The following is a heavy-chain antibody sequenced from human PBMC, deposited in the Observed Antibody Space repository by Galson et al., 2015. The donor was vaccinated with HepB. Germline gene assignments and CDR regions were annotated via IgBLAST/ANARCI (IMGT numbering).Heavy chain of an antibody. Sequence: SLRLSCAASGFTFSSYGMHWVRQAPGKGLEWVAVIWYDGSNKYYADSVKGRFTISRDNSKNTLYLQMNSLRAEDTAVYYCARDSRQNDWLAAAGYALDIWGQGTMVTVSS. CDR1: GFTFSSYG. J-gene: IGHJ3*02. V-gene: IGHV3-33*01. CDR3: ARDSRQNDWLAAAGYALDI. CDR2: IWYDGSNK. D-gene: IGHD6-13*01.